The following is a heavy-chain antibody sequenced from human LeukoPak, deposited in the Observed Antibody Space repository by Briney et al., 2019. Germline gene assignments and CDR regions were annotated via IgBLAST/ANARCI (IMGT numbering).Heavy chain of an antibody. Sequence: GGSLRLSCAASGFTFDDYAMHWVRQAPGKGLEWVSGISWNSGSIGYADSVKGRFTISRDNSKNTLYLQMNSLRAEDTAVYYCAKDHRGHSSSWYLGGWGQGTLVTVSS. D-gene: IGHD6-13*01. CDR3: AKDHRGHSSSWYLGG. CDR2: ISWNSGSI. V-gene: IGHV3-9*01. CDR1: GFTFDDYA. J-gene: IGHJ4*02.